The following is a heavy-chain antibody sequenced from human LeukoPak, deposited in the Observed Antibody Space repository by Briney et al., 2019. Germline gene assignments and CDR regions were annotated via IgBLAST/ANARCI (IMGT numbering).Heavy chain of an antibody. Sequence: ASVKVSCKASGYTFTGYYMHWVRQAPGQGLEWMGRINPNSGGTNYAQKFQGRVTMTRDTSISTAYMELSRLRSDDTAVYCCARVQPYYYDSSGYLRGTFDYWGQGTLVTVSS. CDR1: GYTFTGYY. CDR3: ARVQPYYYDSSGYLRGTFDY. V-gene: IGHV1-2*06. D-gene: IGHD3-22*01. CDR2: INPNSGGT. J-gene: IGHJ4*02.